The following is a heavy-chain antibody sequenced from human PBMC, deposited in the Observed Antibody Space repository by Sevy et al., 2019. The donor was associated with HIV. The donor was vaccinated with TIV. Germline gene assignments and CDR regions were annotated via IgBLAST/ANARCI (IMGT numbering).Heavy chain of an antibody. Sequence: GGSLRLSCAASGFTFSSYAMSWVRQAPGKGLEWVSAISGSGGSTYYADSVKGRFTISRDNSKNTLYLQMNSLRAEDKAVDYCAKMPTRITMVRGVMRAFDIWGQGTMVTVSS. V-gene: IGHV3-23*01. CDR3: AKMPTRITMVRGVMRAFDI. CDR2: ISGSGGST. CDR1: GFTFSSYA. J-gene: IGHJ3*02. D-gene: IGHD3-10*01.